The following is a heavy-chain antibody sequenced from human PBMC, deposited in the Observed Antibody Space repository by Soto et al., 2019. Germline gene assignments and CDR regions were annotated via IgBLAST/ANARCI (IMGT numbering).Heavy chain of an antibody. D-gene: IGHD1-1*01. V-gene: IGHV3-53*01. Sequence: DVQLVESGGGLMQPGVSLSLSCAASGLTVSGKKYVAWVRQAPGKGLEWVSALYDVDGSFYADSVKGRFTTSSDSSKTTVSLQVNGLRPDDTAIYYCATWHEREHAYDVWGQGTTVTVSS. CDR1: GLTVSGKKY. J-gene: IGHJ3*01. CDR3: ATWHEREHAYDV. CDR2: LYDVDGS.